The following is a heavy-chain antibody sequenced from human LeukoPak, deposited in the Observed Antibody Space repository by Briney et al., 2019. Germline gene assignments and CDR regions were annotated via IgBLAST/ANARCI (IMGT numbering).Heavy chain of an antibody. V-gene: IGHV3-23*01. CDR1: GFTFSSYA. D-gene: IGHD3-22*01. CDR2: ISGSGGST. Sequence: PGGSLRLSCAASGFTFSSYAMSWVRRAPGKGLEWVSAISGSGGSTYYADSVKGRFTISRDNSKNTLYLQMNSLRAEDTAVYYCAKDLYWDYYDSSGYYFAYFDYWGQGTLVTVSS. J-gene: IGHJ4*02. CDR3: AKDLYWDYYDSSGYYFAYFDY.